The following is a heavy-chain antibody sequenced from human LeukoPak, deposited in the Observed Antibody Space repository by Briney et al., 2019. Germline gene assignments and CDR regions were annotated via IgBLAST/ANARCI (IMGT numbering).Heavy chain of an antibody. CDR3: AKEGDYGDHVLFDY. CDR1: GFTFSSYV. J-gene: IGHJ4*02. Sequence: GGSLRLSCAASGFTFSSYVMHWVRQAPGRGLEWVAVISYDGSNKYYADSVKGRFTISRDNSKNTLYLQMNSLRAEDTAVYYCAKEGDYGDHVLFDYWGQGTLVTVCS. CDR2: ISYDGSNK. D-gene: IGHD4-17*01. V-gene: IGHV3-30*18.